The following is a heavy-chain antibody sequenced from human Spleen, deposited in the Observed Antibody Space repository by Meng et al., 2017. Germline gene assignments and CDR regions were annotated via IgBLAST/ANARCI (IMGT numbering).Heavy chain of an antibody. Sequence: GSLRLSCTVSGGSISNYYWTWIRQPPGKRLEWIGNIYYTGRTNYNPSLKSRVTISVDTSKNQFSLKVNSMTAADTAVYYCARDEDISAAGKLFGDYWGQGTLVTVSS. V-gene: IGHV4-59*01. CDR2: IYYTGRT. CDR3: ARDEDISAAGKLFGDY. J-gene: IGHJ4*02. D-gene: IGHD6-13*01. CDR1: GGSISNYY.